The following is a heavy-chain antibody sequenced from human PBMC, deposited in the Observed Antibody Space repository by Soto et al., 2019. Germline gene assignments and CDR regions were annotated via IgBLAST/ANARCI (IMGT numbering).Heavy chain of an antibody. CDR2: IIPIFGTA. V-gene: IGHV1-69*13. D-gene: IGHD2-2*01. J-gene: IGHJ6*02. CDR1: GGTFSSYA. Sequence: GASVKVSCKASGGTFSSYAISWVRQAPGQGLEWMGGIIPIFGTASYAQKFQGRVTITADESTSTAYMELSSLRSEDTAVYYCARDPDAAAMVSVYYYGMDVWGQGTTVTVSS. CDR3: ARDPDAAAMVSVYYYGMDV.